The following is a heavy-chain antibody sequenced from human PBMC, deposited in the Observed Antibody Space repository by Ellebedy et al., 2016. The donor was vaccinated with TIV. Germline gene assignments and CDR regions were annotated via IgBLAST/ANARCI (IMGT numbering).Heavy chain of an antibody. Sequence: SETLSLTXTVSGGSISRFSWAWIRQPPGKGLEWIGYVFYSGDAIYNPSLNSRVTMSVDTSKSQLSLTLTSVTAADTGVYYCARFDYDVEGYYGLDVWGQGTTVTVSS. J-gene: IGHJ6*02. CDR1: GGSISRFS. D-gene: IGHD3-16*01. CDR2: VFYSGDA. CDR3: ARFDYDVEGYYGLDV. V-gene: IGHV4-59*01.